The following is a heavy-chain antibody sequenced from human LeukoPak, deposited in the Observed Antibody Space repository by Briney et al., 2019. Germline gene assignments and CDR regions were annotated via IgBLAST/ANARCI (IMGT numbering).Heavy chain of an antibody. CDR1: GYTFTSYY. J-gene: IGHJ6*02. V-gene: IGHV1-46*01. CDR3: ARDPKLLWFGEALGYYYGMDV. Sequence: ASVKVSCKASGYTFTSYYMHWVRQAPGQGLEWMGIINPSGGSTSYAQKFQGRVTMTRDTSTSTVYMELSSLRSEDMAVYYCARDPKLLWFGEALGYYYGMDVWGQGTTVTVSS. D-gene: IGHD3-10*01. CDR2: INPSGGST.